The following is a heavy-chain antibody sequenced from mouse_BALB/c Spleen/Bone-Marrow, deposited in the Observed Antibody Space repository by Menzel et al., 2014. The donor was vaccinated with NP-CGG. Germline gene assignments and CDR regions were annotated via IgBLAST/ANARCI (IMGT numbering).Heavy chain of an antibody. CDR1: GFDFSRYW. D-gene: IGHD2-1*01. CDR3: ARQGYYGKGDY. J-gene: IGHJ2*01. CDR2: INPDSSTI. Sequence: EVQRAESGGGLVQPGGSLRLSCAASGFDFSRYWMSWVRQAPGKGLEWIGEINPDSSTINYTPSLKDKFIISRDNAKNTLYLQMSKVRSEDTALYYCARQGYYGKGDYWGQGTTLTVSS. V-gene: IGHV4-1*02.